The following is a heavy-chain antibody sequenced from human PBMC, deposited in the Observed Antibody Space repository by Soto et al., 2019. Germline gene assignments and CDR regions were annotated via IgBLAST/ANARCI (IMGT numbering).Heavy chain of an antibody. D-gene: IGHD3-10*01. CDR1: GFTFSSYS. J-gene: IGHJ6*02. CDR3: ARDEVLLWFGDYYYYGMDV. Sequence: GSLRLSCAASGFTFSSYSMNWVRQAPGKGLEWVSYISSSSSTIYYADSVKGRFTISRDNAKNSLYLQMNSLRDEDTAVYYCARDEVLLWFGDYYYYGMDVWGQGTTVTVSS. CDR2: ISSSSSTI. V-gene: IGHV3-48*02.